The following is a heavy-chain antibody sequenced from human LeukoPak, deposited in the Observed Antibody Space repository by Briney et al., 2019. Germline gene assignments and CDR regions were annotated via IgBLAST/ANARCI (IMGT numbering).Heavy chain of an antibody. Sequence: SETLSLTCTVSGGSISSSSYYWGWIRQPPGKGLEWIGSIYYSGSTYYNPSLKSRVTISVDTSKNQFSLKLCSVTAADTAVYYCARIDDYGGKPLDYWGQGTLVTVSS. D-gene: IGHD4-23*01. CDR3: ARIDDYGGKPLDY. J-gene: IGHJ4*02. CDR1: GGSISSSSYY. CDR2: IYYSGST. V-gene: IGHV4-39*07.